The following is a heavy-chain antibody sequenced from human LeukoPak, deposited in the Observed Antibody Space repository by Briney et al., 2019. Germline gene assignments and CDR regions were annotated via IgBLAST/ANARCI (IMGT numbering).Heavy chain of an antibody. D-gene: IGHD6-19*01. CDR2: IYYSGST. CDR3: ARVSGSSGWYLMLGFDY. Sequence: PSETLSLTCTVSGGSISSYYWSWIRQPPGKGLEWIGYIYYSGSTNYNPSLKSRVTISVDTSKNQFSLRLSSVTAADTAVYYCARVSGSSGWYLMLGFDYRGQGTLVTVSS. V-gene: IGHV4-59*01. J-gene: IGHJ4*02. CDR1: GGSISSYY.